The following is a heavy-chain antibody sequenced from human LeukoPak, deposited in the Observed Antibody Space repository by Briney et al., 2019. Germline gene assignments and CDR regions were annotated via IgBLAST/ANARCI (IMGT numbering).Heavy chain of an antibody. CDR1: GFTFNRYY. CDR2: INPSDGNT. Sequence: ASVKVSCKAFGFTFNRYYIYWVRQAPGQGLEWMGIINPSDGNTKYAQKFQGRVTMTRDTSTSTVYMEWSSLRFEDTAVYYCARGGYDNTYGPAFDIWGQGTMVTAS. D-gene: IGHD3-9*01. CDR3: ARGGYDNTYGPAFDI. J-gene: IGHJ3*02. V-gene: IGHV1-46*02.